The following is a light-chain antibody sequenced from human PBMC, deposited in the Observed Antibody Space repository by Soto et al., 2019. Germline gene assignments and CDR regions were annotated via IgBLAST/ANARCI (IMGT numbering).Light chain of an antibody. Sequence: QSALTQPASVSGSPGQSITISCTGTSSDVGGYNYVSWYQQHPGKAPKLMIYEVSNRPSGVSNRFSGSKSGNTASLTISGLQAEDEADYYCSSYTSSSTFFGTGTKVTV. V-gene: IGLV2-14*01. CDR2: EVS. CDR1: SSDVGGYNY. CDR3: SSYTSSSTF. J-gene: IGLJ1*01.